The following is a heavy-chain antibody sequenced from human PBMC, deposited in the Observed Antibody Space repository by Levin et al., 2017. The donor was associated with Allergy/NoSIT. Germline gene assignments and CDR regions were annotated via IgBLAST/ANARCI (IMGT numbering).Heavy chain of an antibody. Sequence: SETLSLTCTVSGGSISSYYWSWIRQPAGKGLEWIGRIYTSGSTNYNPSLKSRVTMSVDTSKNQFSLKLSSVTAADTAVYYCARDRFYDRYNWFDPWGQGTLVTVSS. V-gene: IGHV4-4*07. CDR2: IYTSGST. D-gene: IGHD5/OR15-5a*01. CDR1: GGSISSYY. J-gene: IGHJ5*02. CDR3: ARDRFYDRYNWFDP.